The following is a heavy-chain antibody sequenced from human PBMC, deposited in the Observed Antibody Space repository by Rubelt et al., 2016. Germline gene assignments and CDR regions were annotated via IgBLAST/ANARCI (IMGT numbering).Heavy chain of an antibody. D-gene: IGHD4-17*01. J-gene: IGHJ5*02. V-gene: IGHV3-72*01. CDR1: GFTFDIYA. CDR2: TKNKAQQYIT. CDR3: ARCDNGAPSS. Sequence: EVQVLESGGTVVQPGGSLRLSCTASGFTFDIYAMSWVRQAPGKGLEWVGRTKNKAQQYITEYASSVKGRFTISRDDSRNSMPLRMNGLRTEDTAVYYCARCDNGAPSSWGQGTLVTVSS.